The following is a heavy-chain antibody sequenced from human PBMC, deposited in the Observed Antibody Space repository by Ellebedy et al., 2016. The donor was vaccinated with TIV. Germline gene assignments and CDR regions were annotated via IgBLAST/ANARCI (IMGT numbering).Heavy chain of an antibody. J-gene: IGHJ4*02. CDR3: SRYLGYGY. Sequence: GGSLRLXCTASGFTFGDYAMSWYRQAPEMGLEWVGFIRSKAYGGTTEYAASVKGRFTISRDDSTSIAYLQMNSLKTEDTAVYYCSRYLGYGYWGQGTLVTVSS. CDR2: IRSKAYGGTT. V-gene: IGHV3-49*03. CDR1: GFTFGDYA. D-gene: IGHD5-12*01.